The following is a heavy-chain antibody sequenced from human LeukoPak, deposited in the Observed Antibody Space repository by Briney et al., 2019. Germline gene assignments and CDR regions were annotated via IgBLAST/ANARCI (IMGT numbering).Heavy chain of an antibody. V-gene: IGHV4-39*01. CDR2: IYYSGST. CDR1: GGSISSSSYY. D-gene: IGHD3-10*01. CDR3: ARQYYYGSGSYGD. J-gene: IGHJ4*02. Sequence: SETLSLTCTVSGGSISSSSYYWGWIRQPPGKGLEWIGSIYYSGSTYYNPSLKSRVTISVDTSKNQFSLKLSSVTAADTAVYYCARQYYYGSGSYGDWGQGTLATVSS.